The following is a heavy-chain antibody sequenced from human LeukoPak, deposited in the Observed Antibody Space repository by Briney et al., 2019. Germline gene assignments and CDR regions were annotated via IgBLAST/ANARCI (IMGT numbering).Heavy chain of an antibody. CDR2: IYENGGTT. CDR1: GFTFRGHA. CDR3: VRDFRSADY. Sequence: GGSLRLSCVGSGFTFRGHAMSWVRQAPEKGLEFVSGIYENGGTTYYADSVKGRFSISRDNSKNTLYLQMNSLRVEDTAVYYCVRDFRSADYWGQGTLVTVSS. V-gene: IGHV3-23*01. J-gene: IGHJ4*02.